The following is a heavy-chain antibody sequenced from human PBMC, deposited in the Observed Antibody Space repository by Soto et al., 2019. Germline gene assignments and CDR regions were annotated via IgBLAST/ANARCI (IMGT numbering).Heavy chain of an antibody. D-gene: IGHD3-10*01. CDR1: GFTFSSHA. J-gene: IGHJ4*02. CDR3: ARDPLWFGEIGYFDY. CDR2: IDSSGSFI. Sequence: EVQLEDSGGGLVKPGGSLRLSCAASGFTFSSHAMNWVRQAPGKGLEWVSSIDSSGSFIYYADSVKGRFTISRDNAKSSLYLQVRSLRAEDTAVYYCARDPLWFGEIGYFDYWGQGALVTVSS. V-gene: IGHV3-21*01.